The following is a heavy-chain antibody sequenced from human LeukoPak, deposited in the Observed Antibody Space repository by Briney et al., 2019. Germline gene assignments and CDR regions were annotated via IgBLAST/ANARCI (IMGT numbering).Heavy chain of an antibody. CDR1: GYTFTDYY. V-gene: IGHV1-2*02. CDR2: INSNSGGT. J-gene: IGHJ4*02. Sequence: ASVKVSYKASGYTFTDYYIHWMRQAPGQGLEWMGWINSNSGGTNYAQKFQVRVTMTRDTPTSTAFMELSRLTSDDTAAYYCARTSIAARRADFDYWGQGTVVTVSS. D-gene: IGHD6-6*01. CDR3: ARTSIAARRADFDY.